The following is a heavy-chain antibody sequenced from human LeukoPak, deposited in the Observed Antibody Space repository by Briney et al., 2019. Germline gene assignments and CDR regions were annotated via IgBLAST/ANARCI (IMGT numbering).Heavy chain of an antibody. J-gene: IGHJ4*02. V-gene: IGHV1-24*01. CDR3: AGMGPSGNY. Sequence: GASVKVSCKVSGYSLTELTMHWVRQAPGQGLEWMGGFDPQSGERVYSQKYQGRLTVTDDTSTDTAKMELSSLRSEDTAMYYRAGMGPSGNYWGQGTLVIVSS. CDR1: GYSLTELT. CDR2: FDPQSGER. D-gene: IGHD4-23*01.